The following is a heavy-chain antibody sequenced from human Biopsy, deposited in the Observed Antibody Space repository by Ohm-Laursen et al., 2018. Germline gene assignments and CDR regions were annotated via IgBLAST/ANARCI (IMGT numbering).Heavy chain of an antibody. D-gene: IGHD1-26*01. CDR3: ARGPHSGSHSCFDY. Sequence: SSVKVSCKASGGTFINSAISWVRQPPGHGLEWMGGIIPMFGTANYAQMFQGRVTISADESTSTSYMELSSLTTEDTAIDYCARGPHSGSHSCFDYWGRGTLVTVSS. CDR2: IIPMFGTA. J-gene: IGHJ4*02. V-gene: IGHV1-69*01. CDR1: GGTFINSA.